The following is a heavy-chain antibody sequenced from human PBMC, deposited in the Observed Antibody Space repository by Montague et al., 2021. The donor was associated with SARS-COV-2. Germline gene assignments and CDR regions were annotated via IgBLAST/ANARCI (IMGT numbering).Heavy chain of an antibody. CDR1: GFTFSDYK. V-gene: IGHV3-21*01. Sequence: SLRLSYAASGFTFSDYKINWVRQAPGKGLEWVSSITSKSGSTYYAESVQGRFTVSRDNAKNSLYLQMNSLTAEDAAVYYCARDLLTPTWGSRHFSYGVDVWGQGTTVTVSS. D-gene: IGHD2/OR15-2a*01. CDR3: ARDLLTPTWGSRHFSYGVDV. J-gene: IGHJ6*02. CDR2: ITSKSGST.